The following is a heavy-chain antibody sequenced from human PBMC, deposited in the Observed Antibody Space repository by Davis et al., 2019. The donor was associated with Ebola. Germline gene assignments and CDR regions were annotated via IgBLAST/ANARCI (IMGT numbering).Heavy chain of an antibody. CDR2: INPSGGST. CDR1: GYTFTSYY. CDR3: ASAAPLRYCSSTSCQGGDYYYYMDV. Sequence: ASVKVSCKASGYTFTSYYMHWVRQAPGQGLEWMGIINPSGGSTSYAQKFQGRVTMTRDTSTSTVYMELSSLRSEDTAVYYCASAAPLRYCSSTSCQGGDYYYYMDVWGKGTTVTVSS. V-gene: IGHV1-46*01. D-gene: IGHD2-2*01. J-gene: IGHJ6*03.